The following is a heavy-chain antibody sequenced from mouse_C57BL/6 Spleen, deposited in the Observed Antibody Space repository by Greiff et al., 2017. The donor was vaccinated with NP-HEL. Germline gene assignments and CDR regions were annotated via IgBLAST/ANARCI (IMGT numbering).Heavy chain of an antibody. Sequence: EVQGVESGGGLVKPGGSLKLSCAASGFTFSSYTMSWVRQTPEKRLEWVATISGGGGNTYYPDSVKGRFTISRDNAKNTLYLQMSSLRSEDTALYYCARETGTYFDVWGTGTTVTVSS. J-gene: IGHJ1*03. V-gene: IGHV5-9*01. CDR3: ARETGTYFDV. CDR1: GFTFSSYT. D-gene: IGHD4-1*01. CDR2: ISGGGGNT.